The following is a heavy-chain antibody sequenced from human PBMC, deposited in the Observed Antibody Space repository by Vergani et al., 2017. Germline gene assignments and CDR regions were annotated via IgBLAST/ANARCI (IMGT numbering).Heavy chain of an antibody. CDR1: GFSFSSHA. J-gene: IGHJ6*03. CDR2: ISSDGSKK. V-gene: IGHV3-30*18. CDR3: AKAGSVTSGSLQYNFYMDV. Sequence: QVQLAESGGGRVQPGRSLRLSCAASGFSFSSHAIHWVRQAPGKGLEWVVVISSDGSKKYYADSVKGRFTISRDNSKNTLDLQMNSLRTQDTAVYYCAKAGSVTSGSLQYNFYMDVWGKGTTVTVS. D-gene: IGHD3-10*01.